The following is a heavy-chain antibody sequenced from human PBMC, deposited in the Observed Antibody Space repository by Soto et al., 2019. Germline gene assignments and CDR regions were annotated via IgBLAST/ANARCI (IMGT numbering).Heavy chain of an antibody. CDR3: AGLWFGESYYYYGMDV. Sequence: SETLSLTCTVSGGSISSSSYYWGWIRQPPGKGLEWIGSIYYSGSTYYNPSLKSRVTISVDTSKNQFSLKLSSVTAADTAVYYCAGLWFGESYYYYGMDVWGQGTTVTVSS. CDR1: GGSISSSSYY. D-gene: IGHD3-10*01. J-gene: IGHJ6*02. CDR2: IYYSGST. V-gene: IGHV4-39*01.